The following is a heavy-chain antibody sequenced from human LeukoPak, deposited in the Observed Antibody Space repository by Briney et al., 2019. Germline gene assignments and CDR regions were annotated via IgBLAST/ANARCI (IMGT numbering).Heavy chain of an antibody. CDR2: INPNSGGT. D-gene: IGHD3-10*01. CDR1: GYTFTGYY. CDR3: ARGDWDVLLWSMNAYFDH. J-gene: IGHJ4*02. Sequence: GASVKVSCKASGYTFTGYYMHWVRQAPGQGLEWMGWINPNSGGTNYAQKFQGRVTMTRDTSISTAYMELSRLRSDDTAVYYCARGDWDVLLWSMNAYFDHWGQGTLVTVSS. V-gene: IGHV1-2*02.